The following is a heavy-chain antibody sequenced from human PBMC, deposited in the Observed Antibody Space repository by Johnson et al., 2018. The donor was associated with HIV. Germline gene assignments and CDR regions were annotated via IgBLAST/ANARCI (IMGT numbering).Heavy chain of an antibody. CDR1: GFSVSSNY. CDR2: IDTAGST. J-gene: IGHJ3*02. CDR3: ARVTMIVVVMQAFDI. Sequence: VQLVESGGGTVQPGGSLRLSCAASGFSVSSNYMSWVRQAPGKGLEWVSVIDTAGSTYDADSVKGRFTISRDNSKNTLYLQMNSLRAEDTAGYYCARVTMIVVVMQAFDIWGQGTMVTVSS. D-gene: IGHD3-22*01. V-gene: IGHV3-66*01.